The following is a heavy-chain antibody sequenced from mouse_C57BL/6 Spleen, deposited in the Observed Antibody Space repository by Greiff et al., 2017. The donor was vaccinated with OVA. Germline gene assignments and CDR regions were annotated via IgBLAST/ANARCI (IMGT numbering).Heavy chain of an antibody. J-gene: IGHJ2*01. CDR2: ISSGGDYI. D-gene: IGHD2-2*01. CDR3: TRVGGYRDY. CDR1: GFTFSSYA. V-gene: IGHV5-9-1*02. Sequence: EVQGVESGEGLVKPGGSLKLSCAASGFTFSSYAMSWVRQTPEKRLEWVAYISSGGDYIYYADTVKGRFTLSRDNARNTLYLRMSSLKSEDTAMYDWTRVGGYRDYWGQGTTLTVSS.